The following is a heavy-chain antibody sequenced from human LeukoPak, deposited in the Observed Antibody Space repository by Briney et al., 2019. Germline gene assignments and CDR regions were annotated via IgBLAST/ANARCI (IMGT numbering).Heavy chain of an antibody. J-gene: IGHJ5*02. D-gene: IGHD6-13*01. CDR1: GVSISSYY. Sequence: SETLSLTCTVSGVSISSYYWRWIRQPPGKGLVWIGYIYYSGSTNYNPSLKSRVTISVDTSKNQFSLKLSSVTAADTAVYDCARVGIAAAGTLGWFDPWGQGTLVTVSS. CDR2: IYYSGST. V-gene: IGHV4-59*01. CDR3: ARVGIAAAGTLGWFDP.